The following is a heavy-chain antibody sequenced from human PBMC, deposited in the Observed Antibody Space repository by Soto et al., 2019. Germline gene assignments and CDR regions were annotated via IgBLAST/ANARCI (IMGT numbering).Heavy chain of an antibody. V-gene: IGHV3-21*01. J-gene: IGHJ3*02. CDR2: ISSSSSYI. CDR1: GFTFSSYS. CDR3: ARHSRSWYDVFAFDI. D-gene: IGHD6-13*01. Sequence: NPGGSLRLSCAASGFTFSSYSMNWVRQAPGKGLEWVSSISSSSSYIYYADSVKGRFTISRDNAKNSLYLQMNSLRAEDTAVYYCARHSRSWYDVFAFDIWGQGTMVTVSS.